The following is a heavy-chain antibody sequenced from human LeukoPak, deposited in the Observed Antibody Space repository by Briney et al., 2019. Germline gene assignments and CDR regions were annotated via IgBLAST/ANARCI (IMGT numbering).Heavy chain of an antibody. J-gene: IGHJ3*02. CDR1: GYTFTSYG. CDR3: ARWGYLDRRDSGAFDI. CDR2: ISAYNGNT. Sequence: GASVKVSCKASGYTFTSYGISWVRQAPGQGLEWMGWISAYNGNTNYAQKLQGRVTMTTDTSTSTAYMELRSLRSDDTAVYYCARWGYLDRRDSGAFDIWGQGTMVTVSS. V-gene: IGHV1-18*01. D-gene: IGHD3-16*02.